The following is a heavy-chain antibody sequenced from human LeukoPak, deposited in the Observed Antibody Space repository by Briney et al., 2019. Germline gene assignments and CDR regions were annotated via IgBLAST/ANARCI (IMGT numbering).Heavy chain of an antibody. J-gene: IGHJ4*02. CDR2: INSDDSRT. D-gene: IGHD2-15*01. CDR1: GFTFSDYA. CDR3: AREFGSSRYFDY. V-gene: IGHV3-74*01. Sequence: GGSLRLSCAASGFTFSDYAMSWVRQAPGKGLVWVSRINSDDSRTTYADSVKGRFTISRDNAKNTLYLQMNSLRAEDTAVYYCAREFGSSRYFDYWGQGIPVTVSS.